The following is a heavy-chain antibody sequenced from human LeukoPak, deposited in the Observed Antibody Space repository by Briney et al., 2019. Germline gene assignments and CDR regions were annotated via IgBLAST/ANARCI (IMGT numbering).Heavy chain of an antibody. D-gene: IGHD3-10*01. V-gene: IGHV3-23*01. CDR3: ARDATGGYYFDY. J-gene: IGHJ4*02. CDR2: ISGSGGST. Sequence: GGSLRLSCAASGFTFSSYAMSWVRQAPGKGLEWVSAISGSGGSTYYADSVKGRFTISRDNAKNSLYLQMNSLRAEDTAVYYCARDATGGYYFDYWGQGTLVTVSS. CDR1: GFTFSSYA.